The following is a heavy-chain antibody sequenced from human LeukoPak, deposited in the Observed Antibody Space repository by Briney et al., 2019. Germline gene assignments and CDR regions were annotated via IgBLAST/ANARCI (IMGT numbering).Heavy chain of an antibody. J-gene: IGHJ4*02. CDR2: ISGGGGST. CDR1: RFTFSSYT. D-gene: IGHD2-15*01. Sequence: GSLRLSCAASRFTFSSYTMNWARQAPGKGLEWVSAISGGGGSTYYADSVKGRFTISRDNSKNTLYLQMNSLRAEDTAVYYCAKFPSTSGFYSWGQGTLVTVSS. V-gene: IGHV3-23*01. CDR3: AKFPSTSGFYS.